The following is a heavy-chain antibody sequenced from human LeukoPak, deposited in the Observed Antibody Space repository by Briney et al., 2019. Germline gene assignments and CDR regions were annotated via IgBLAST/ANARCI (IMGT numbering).Heavy chain of an antibody. V-gene: IGHV3-23*01. D-gene: IGHD3-10*01. J-gene: IGHJ4*02. CDR3: ARDPRGVVSSSYFDS. CDR1: GFTFSSSA. Sequence: PGGSLRLSCAASGFTFSSSAMSWVRQAPGKGLEWVSAISNNGGYTYYADSVKGRFTVSRDNSKNTLYLQMNSLRAEDTVVYYCARDPRGVVSSSYFDSWGQGTLVTVSS. CDR2: ISNNGGYT.